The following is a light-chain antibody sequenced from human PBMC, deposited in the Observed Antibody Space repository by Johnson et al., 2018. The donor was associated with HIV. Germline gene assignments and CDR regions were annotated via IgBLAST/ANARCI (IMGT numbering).Light chain of an antibody. Sequence: QSVLTQPPSVSAAPGQEVTISCSGSSSNIGNTYVSWYQQLPGTAPKLLIYENSKRPSGIPDRFSGSKSGTSATLGITGLQTGDEADYYCGTWDSSLSAYV. CDR3: GTWDSSLSAYV. V-gene: IGLV1-51*02. CDR1: SSNIGNTY. J-gene: IGLJ1*01. CDR2: ENS.